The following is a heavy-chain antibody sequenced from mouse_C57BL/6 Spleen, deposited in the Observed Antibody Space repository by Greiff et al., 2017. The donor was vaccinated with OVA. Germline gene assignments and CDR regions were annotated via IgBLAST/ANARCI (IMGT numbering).Heavy chain of an antibody. CDR1: GFTFSDYG. V-gene: IGHV5-17*01. D-gene: IGHD1-1*01. CDR2: ISSGSSTI. J-gene: IGHJ4*01. CDR3: ASGATVVMDY. Sequence: EVQRVESGGGLVKPGGSLKLSCAASGFTFSDYGMHWVRQAPEKGLEWVAYISSGSSTIYYADTVKGRFTISRYKAKNMLFRRMTSLRSEDTAMYYCASGATVVMDYWGQGTSVTVSS.